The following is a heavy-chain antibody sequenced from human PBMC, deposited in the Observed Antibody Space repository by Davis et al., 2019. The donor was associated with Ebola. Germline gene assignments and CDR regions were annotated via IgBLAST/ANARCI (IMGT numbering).Heavy chain of an antibody. D-gene: IGHD2-8*02. CDR1: GNSFASHW. J-gene: IGHJ3*02. V-gene: IGHV5-51*01. CDR2: IYTGDSAT. CDR3: ASLRRTITGMDDAFDI. Sequence: GESLIISCKDSGNSFASHWIGWVRQMPGNGLAWMGIIYTGDSATRYSPSFRGQVTISADKSITTAFLQWSSLKASDTAMYYCASLRRTITGMDDAFDIWGQGTMVTVSS.